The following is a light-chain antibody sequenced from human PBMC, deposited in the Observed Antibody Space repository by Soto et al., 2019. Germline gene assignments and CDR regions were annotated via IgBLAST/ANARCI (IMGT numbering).Light chain of an antibody. Sequence: DIQMTQSPSSLSASVGDRVTITCRASRGIYTHLAWYQQKPGNAPKLLIYAASTLQSGVPSRFSASGSGTDFILTISALQSEDVRTYFCQTYDKAPWTFGPGTRV. V-gene: IGKV1-27*01. J-gene: IGKJ1*01. CDR3: QTYDKAPWT. CDR1: RGIYTH. CDR2: AAS.